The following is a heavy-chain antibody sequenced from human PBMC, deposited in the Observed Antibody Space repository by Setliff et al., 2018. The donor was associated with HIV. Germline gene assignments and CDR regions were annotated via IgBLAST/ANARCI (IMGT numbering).Heavy chain of an antibody. CDR1: GFTFSNYY. CDR3: ARPSPLGGDSTTPYDY. J-gene: IGHJ4*02. Sequence: PGGSLRLSCAASGFTFSNYYMTWIRQAPGKGLEWISYISGSSGHINYADSVKGRFTISRDNAENSLYLQMTSLRAEDTAVYYCARPSPLGGDSTTPYDYWGQGTLVTVSS. V-gene: IGHV3-11*03. D-gene: IGHD2-2*01. CDR2: ISGSSGHI.